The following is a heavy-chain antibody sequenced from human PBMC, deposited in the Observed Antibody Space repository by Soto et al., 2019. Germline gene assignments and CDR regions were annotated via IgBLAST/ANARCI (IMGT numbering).Heavy chain of an antibody. CDR3: AKDLVGSNADYYDY. Sequence: EVQLLESGGGLVQPGGSLRLSCAASGFTFSSYAMSWVRQAPGKEMEWVAAISGSGGSTYYADSVKGRFTISRENSKNTLYLQMNSLRAEDAAVYYCAKDLVGSNADYYDYWGQETLVTVSS. D-gene: IGHD2-15*01. V-gene: IGHV3-23*01. CDR1: GFTFSSYA. J-gene: IGHJ4*02. CDR2: ISGSGGST.